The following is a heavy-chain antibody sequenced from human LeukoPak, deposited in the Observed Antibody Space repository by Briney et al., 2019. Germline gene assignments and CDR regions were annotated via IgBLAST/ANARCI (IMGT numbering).Heavy chain of an antibody. CDR3: ARDPDYYGSGSYPFDI. D-gene: IGHD3-10*01. Sequence: GGSLRLSCAASGFTFSSYSMNWVRQAPGKGLEWVSSISSSSSYIYYADSVKGRFTISRDNAKNSLYLQMNSLRAEDTAVYYCARDPDYYGSGSYPFDIWGQGTMVTVS. J-gene: IGHJ3*02. CDR1: GFTFSSYS. CDR2: ISSSSSYI. V-gene: IGHV3-21*01.